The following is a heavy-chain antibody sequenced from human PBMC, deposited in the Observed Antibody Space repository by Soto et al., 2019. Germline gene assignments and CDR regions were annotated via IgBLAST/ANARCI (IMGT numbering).Heavy chain of an antibody. CDR1: GDSITNNNW. CDR3: ARTSGGTYSFDP. J-gene: IGHJ5*02. V-gene: IGHV4-4*02. Sequence: QVQLQESGPGLVKPSGTLSLTCAVSGDSITNNNWWTWLRQSPGKGLEWIGEMHHGGNPDYNPSLRCRVTISVDKSKNQFSLHLSSVTAADSAVYYCARTSGGTYSFDPWGQGTLVTVSS. CDR2: MHHGGNP. D-gene: IGHD3-10*01.